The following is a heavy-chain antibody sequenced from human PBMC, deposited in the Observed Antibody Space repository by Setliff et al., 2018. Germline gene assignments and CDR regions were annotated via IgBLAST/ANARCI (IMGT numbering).Heavy chain of an antibody. CDR2: IYYSGNI. CDR1: GGSISSDSYY. J-gene: IGHJ4*02. V-gene: IGHV4-39*01. CDR3: ARHEFVGGYYGSVTYRHFDY. D-gene: IGHD3-10*01. Sequence: SETLSLTCTVSGGSISSDSYYWGWIRQPPGKGLEWIGSIYYSGNIYYNPSLKSRVTISVDTSKNQFSLQVTSLAATDTALYFCARHEFVGGYYGSVTYRHFDYWGQGILVTVSS.